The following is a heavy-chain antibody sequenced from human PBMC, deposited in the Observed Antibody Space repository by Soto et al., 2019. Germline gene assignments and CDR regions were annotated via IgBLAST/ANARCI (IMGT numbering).Heavy chain of an antibody. Sequence: QVQLVGSGGGLVKPGGSLRLSCAASGFTFSDYYMTWIRQAPGKGLEWLSSISSSGSTISYADSVKGRSIISRDNAKNSLYLELNSLRAEDTAVYYCPRSLPYGNYYFDFWGQGTLVTVSS. CDR1: GFTFSDYY. CDR2: ISSSGSTI. J-gene: IGHJ4*02. D-gene: IGHD3-10*01. CDR3: PRSLPYGNYYFDF. V-gene: IGHV3-11*01.